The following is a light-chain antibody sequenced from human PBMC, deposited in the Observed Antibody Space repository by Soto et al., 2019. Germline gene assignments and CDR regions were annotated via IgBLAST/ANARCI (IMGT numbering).Light chain of an antibody. CDR1: QSVSSY. J-gene: IGKJ2*01. CDR2: DAS. V-gene: IGKV3-11*01. CDR3: QQRSNWPPYT. Sequence: EIVLTQSPATLSLSPGERATLSCRASQSVSSYFAWYQQKPGQAPRLLIYDASNRATGIPARFSGSGSGTDFTLTIRSLEPEDFAVYYCQQRSNWPPYTFGQGTKLEIK.